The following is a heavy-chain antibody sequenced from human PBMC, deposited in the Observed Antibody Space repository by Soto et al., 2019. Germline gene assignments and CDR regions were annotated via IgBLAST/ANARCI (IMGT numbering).Heavy chain of an antibody. Sequence: PGGSLRLSCAASGFTFSSYAMSWVRQAPGKGLEWVSAISGSGGSTYYADSVKGRFTISRDNSKNTLYLQMNSLRAEDTAVYYCAGYGSGSYQRHYYYYGMDVWGQGTTVTVSS. CDR1: GFTFSSYA. CDR3: AGYGSGSYQRHYYYYGMDV. J-gene: IGHJ6*02. CDR2: ISGSGGST. D-gene: IGHD3-10*01. V-gene: IGHV3-23*01.